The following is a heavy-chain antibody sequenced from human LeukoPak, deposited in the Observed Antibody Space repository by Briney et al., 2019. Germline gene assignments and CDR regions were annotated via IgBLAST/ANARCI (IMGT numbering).Heavy chain of an antibody. Sequence: GGSLRLSCAASGFTVSSNYMSWVRQAPGKGLEWVSVIYSGGSTYYADSVKGRFTISRDNAKTSLYRQMNSLRAEDTAVYYCARGIESGYWGQGTLVTVSS. V-gene: IGHV3-53*01. D-gene: IGHD6-25*01. CDR2: IYSGGST. J-gene: IGHJ4*02. CDR3: ARGIESGY. CDR1: GFTVSSNY.